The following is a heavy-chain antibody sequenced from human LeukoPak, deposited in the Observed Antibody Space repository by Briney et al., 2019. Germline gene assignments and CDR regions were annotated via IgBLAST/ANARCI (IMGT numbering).Heavy chain of an antibody. Sequence: PGGSLRLSCAASGFTFSSYWMSWVRQAPGKGLEWVANIKQDGSEKYYVDSVKGRFTISRDNAKNSLYLQMNSLRAEDTAVYYCARDTTYSSSWYFSDYWGQGTLVTVSS. V-gene: IGHV3-7*01. CDR3: ARDTTYSSSWYFSDY. CDR2: IKQDGSEK. J-gene: IGHJ4*02. D-gene: IGHD6-13*01. CDR1: GFTFSSYW.